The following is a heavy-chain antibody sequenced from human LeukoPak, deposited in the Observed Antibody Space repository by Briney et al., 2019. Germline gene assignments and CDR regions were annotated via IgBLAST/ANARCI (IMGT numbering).Heavy chain of an antibody. D-gene: IGHD2-15*01. CDR3: AGRRYCSGGSCYSYYYYYYMDV. V-gene: IGHV4-59*01. Sequence: SETLSLTCTVSGGSISSYYWSWIRQPPGKGLEWIGYIYYSGSTNYNPSLKSRVTISVDTPKNQSSLKLSSVTAADTAVYYCAGRRYCSGGSCYSYYYYYYMDVWGKGTTVTISS. CDR1: GGSISSYY. J-gene: IGHJ6*03. CDR2: IYYSGST.